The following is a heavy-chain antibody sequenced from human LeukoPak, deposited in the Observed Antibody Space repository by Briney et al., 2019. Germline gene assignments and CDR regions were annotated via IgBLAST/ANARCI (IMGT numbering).Heavy chain of an antibody. CDR1: GFTFSSYS. D-gene: IGHD1-14*01. Sequence: GGSLRLSCAASGFTFSSYSMNWVRQAPGKGLEWVSCISSSSSYIYYADSVKGRFTISRDNAKNSVYLQMNGLRAEDTAVYYCTRLAAAGSGRWAPDYWGQGALVTVSS. V-gene: IGHV3-21*06. J-gene: IGHJ4*02. CDR3: TRLAAAGSGRWAPDY. CDR2: ISSSSSYI.